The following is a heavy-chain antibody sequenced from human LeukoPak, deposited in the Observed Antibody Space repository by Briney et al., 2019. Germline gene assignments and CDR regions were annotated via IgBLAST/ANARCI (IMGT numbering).Heavy chain of an antibody. Sequence: SETLSLTCTVSGGSISSYYWSWIRQPPGKGLEWIGYIYYSGSTYYNPSLKSRVTISVDTSKNQFSLKLSSVTAADTAVYYCAREGSSLYFGIDYWGQGTLVTVSS. D-gene: IGHD2-8*01. CDR3: AREGSSLYFGIDY. J-gene: IGHJ4*02. V-gene: IGHV4-59*12. CDR1: GGSISSYY. CDR2: IYYSGST.